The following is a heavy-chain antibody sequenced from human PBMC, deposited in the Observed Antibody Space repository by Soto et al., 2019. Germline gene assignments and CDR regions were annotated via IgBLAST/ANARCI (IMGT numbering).Heavy chain of an antibody. CDR3: AAGASSSWYYYYYYYMDV. CDR1: GFTFTSSA. D-gene: IGHD6-13*01. Sequence: SVKVSCKASGFTFTSSAMQWVRQARGQRLEWIGWIVVGSGNTNYAQKFQERVTITRDMSTSTAYMELSSLRSEDTAVYYCAAGASSSWYYYYYYYMDVWGKGTTVTVSS. V-gene: IGHV1-58*02. J-gene: IGHJ6*03. CDR2: IVVGSGNT.